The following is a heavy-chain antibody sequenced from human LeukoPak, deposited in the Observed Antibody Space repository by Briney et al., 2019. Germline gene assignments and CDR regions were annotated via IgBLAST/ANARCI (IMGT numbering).Heavy chain of an antibody. V-gene: IGHV4-34*01. CDR2: VNHSGYT. D-gene: IGHD4-17*01. Sequence: PSETLSMTCDVSGVSFSTYYWSRIRQSPEKGLEWIGEVNHSGYTNYNPSLKGRVTISVDTSKNQFSLKLSSVTAADTAVYYCARQLYGSDYWGQGTLVTVSS. J-gene: IGHJ4*02. CDR3: ARQLYGSDY. CDR1: GVSFSTYY.